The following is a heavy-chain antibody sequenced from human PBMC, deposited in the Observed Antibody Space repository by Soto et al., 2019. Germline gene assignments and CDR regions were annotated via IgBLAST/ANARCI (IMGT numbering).Heavy chain of an antibody. CDR2: VYHTGDT. J-gene: IGHJ5*02. CDR1: GGTVASSHW. D-gene: IGHD2-21*02. V-gene: IGHV4-4*02. CDR3: AREIVTAGGNNYFDP. Sequence: QVQLQESGPRLVKPSGSLSLTCGVSGGTVASSHWWSWVRQSPSRGLEWIGNVYHTGDTNLNPSLQSRVTFSVDKSNNQFSLRLTSLTAADTAVYFCAREIVTAGGNNYFDPWGPGTLVTVSS.